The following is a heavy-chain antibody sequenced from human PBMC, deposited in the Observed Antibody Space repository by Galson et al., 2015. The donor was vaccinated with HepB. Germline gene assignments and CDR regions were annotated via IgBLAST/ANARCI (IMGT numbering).Heavy chain of an antibody. CDR2: ISGSGHST. J-gene: IGHJ4*02. Sequence: SLRLSCAASGFTFSSYAMSWVRQAPGKGLEWVSGISGSGHSTYYADSVKGRFTISRDNSKNTLYLQMNTLRAEETAVYYCAKDPAGQWLTSGGYWGQGTLVTVSS. CDR1: GFTFSSYA. V-gene: IGHV3-23*01. D-gene: IGHD6-19*01. CDR3: AKDPAGQWLTSGGY.